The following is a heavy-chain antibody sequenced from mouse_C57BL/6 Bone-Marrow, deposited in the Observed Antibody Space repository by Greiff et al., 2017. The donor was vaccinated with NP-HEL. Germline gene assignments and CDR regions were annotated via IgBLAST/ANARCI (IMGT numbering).Heavy chain of an antibody. V-gene: IGHV5-16*01. CDR1: GFTFSDYY. J-gene: IGHJ1*03. Sequence: EVMLVESEGGLVQPGSSMKLSCTASGFTFSDYYMAWVRQVPEKGLEWVANINYDGSSTYYLDSLKSRFIISRDNAKNILYLQMSSLKSEDTATYYCARGNYGSSYRWYFDVWGTGTTVTVSS. D-gene: IGHD1-1*01. CDR3: ARGNYGSSYRWYFDV. CDR2: INYDGSST.